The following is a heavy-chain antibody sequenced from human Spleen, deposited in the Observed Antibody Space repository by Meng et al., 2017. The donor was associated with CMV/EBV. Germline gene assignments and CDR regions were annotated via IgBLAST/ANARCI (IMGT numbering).Heavy chain of an antibody. J-gene: IGHJ5*02. Sequence: SSDTMNWERQATGQGLEWMGRMIPIVGKTSNAQKFQDRVTITADKSTSTAYMELSSLRSEDTAVYYCARGRGYYYDSTRGDNWFDRWGQG. CDR3: ARGRGYYYDSTRGDNWFDR. D-gene: IGHD3-22*01. V-gene: IGHV1-69*08. CDR2: MIPIVGKT. CDR1: SSDT.